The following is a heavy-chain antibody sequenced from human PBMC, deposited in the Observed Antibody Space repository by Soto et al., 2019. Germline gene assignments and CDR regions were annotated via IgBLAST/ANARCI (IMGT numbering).Heavy chain of an antibody. CDR2: IYHSGGT. V-gene: IGHV4-30-2*01. D-gene: IGHD6-19*01. Sequence: QLQLQESGSGLVKPSQTLSLTCAVSGGSISSGGYSWSWIRQPPGKGVEWSGYIYHSGGTYYNTSIKSRVTISVDRSKNQFSLKLSSVTAADTAVYYWGSAGGLGAGAFDYWGQGTLVTVSS. CDR1: GGSISSGGYS. J-gene: IGHJ4*02. CDR3: GSAGGLGAGAFDY.